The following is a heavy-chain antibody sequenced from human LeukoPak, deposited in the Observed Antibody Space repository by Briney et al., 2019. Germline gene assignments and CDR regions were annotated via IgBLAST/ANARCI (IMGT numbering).Heavy chain of an antibody. Sequence: ASVKVSCKASGYTFTSYDINWVRQATGQGLEWMGWMNPNSGNTGYAQKFQGRVTITRNTSISTAYMELSSLRSEDTAVYYCARAPSGSYWGDAFDIWGQGTMVTVSS. CDR2: MNPNSGNT. V-gene: IGHV1-8*03. CDR3: ARAPSGSYWGDAFDI. J-gene: IGHJ3*02. D-gene: IGHD1-26*01. CDR1: GYTFTSYD.